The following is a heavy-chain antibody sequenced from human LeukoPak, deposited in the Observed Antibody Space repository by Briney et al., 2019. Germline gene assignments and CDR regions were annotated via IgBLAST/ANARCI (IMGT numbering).Heavy chain of an antibody. V-gene: IGHV4-59*01. Sequence: SETLSLTCTVSGGSISSYFWSWIRQPPGKGLQWIGYIYYSGSTIYNPSLKSRVTISVDTSKNQFSLTLSSVTAADTAVYYCARVTGYTIEDYFDYWGQGTLVTVSS. CDR2: IYYSGST. CDR3: ARVTGYTIEDYFDY. D-gene: IGHD3-9*01. J-gene: IGHJ4*02. CDR1: GGSISSYF.